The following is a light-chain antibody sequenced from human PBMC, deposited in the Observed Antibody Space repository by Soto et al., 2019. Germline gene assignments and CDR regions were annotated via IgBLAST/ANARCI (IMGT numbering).Light chain of an antibody. Sequence: EIVLTQSPATLSSSPGERATLSCRASQSVSSSYLAWYQQKPGQAPRLLIYGASSRATGIPDRFSGSGSGTDFTLTISRLEPEDFAVYYCQQRSNWPLTFGQGTRLEIK. CDR2: GAS. V-gene: IGKV3D-20*02. CDR1: QSVSSSY. J-gene: IGKJ5*01. CDR3: QQRSNWPLT.